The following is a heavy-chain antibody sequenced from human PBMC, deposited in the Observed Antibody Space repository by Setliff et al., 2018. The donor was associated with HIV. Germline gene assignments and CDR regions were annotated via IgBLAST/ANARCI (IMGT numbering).Heavy chain of an antibody. CDR2: IYDSGSP. Sequence: TLSLTCRVSGGSIRDYYWNWIRQPAGKGLEWIGYIYDSGSPKYNPSLKSRVTISIDTSKSQISLKLTSVTAADTAMYHCARVYYFDSSGYYQRGDVFDIWGQGTMVTVSS. CDR3: ARVYYFDSSGYYQRGDVFDI. V-gene: IGHV4-59*01. CDR1: GGSIRDYY. J-gene: IGHJ3*02. D-gene: IGHD3-22*01.